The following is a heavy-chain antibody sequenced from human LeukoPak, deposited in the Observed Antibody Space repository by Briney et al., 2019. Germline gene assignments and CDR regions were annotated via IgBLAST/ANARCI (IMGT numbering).Heavy chain of an antibody. Sequence: GGSLRLSCAASGFTFSGSAMHWVRQASGKGLEWVGRIRSKANSYATAYAASVKGRFTISRDDSKNTAYLQMNSLKTEDTAVYYCTWEYMVRGGHYYYYYMDVWGKGTTVTVSS. CDR3: TWEYMVRGGHYYYYYMDV. CDR2: IRSKANSYAT. CDR1: GFTFSGSA. V-gene: IGHV3-73*01. J-gene: IGHJ6*03. D-gene: IGHD3-10*01.